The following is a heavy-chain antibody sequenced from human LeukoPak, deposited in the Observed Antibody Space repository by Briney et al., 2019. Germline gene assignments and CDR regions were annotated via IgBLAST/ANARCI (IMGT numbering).Heavy chain of an antibody. CDR1: GGSISSSSYY. V-gene: IGHV4-39*01. J-gene: IGHJ4*02. Sequence: PSETLSLTCTVSGGSISSSSYYWGWIRQPPGKGLEWIGSIYYSGSTYYNPSLKSRVTISVDTSKNQFSLKLSSVTAADTAVYYCARHTEQQLPYFDYCGQGTLVTVSS. D-gene: IGHD6-13*01. CDR3: ARHTEQQLPYFDY. CDR2: IYYSGST.